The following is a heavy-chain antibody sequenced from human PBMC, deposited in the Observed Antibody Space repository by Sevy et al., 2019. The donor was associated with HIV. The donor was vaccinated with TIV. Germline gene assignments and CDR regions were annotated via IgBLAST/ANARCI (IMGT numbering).Heavy chain of an antibody. J-gene: IGHJ4*02. V-gene: IGHV1-3*01. CDR2: INAANGDT. CDR1: GYTFTSYT. D-gene: IGHD4-4*01. Sequence: ASVKVSCKTSGYTFTSYTIYWVRQTPGERLEWMGWINAANGDTKYSQKFQGRVTITRDTSATTVYMELSSLGSEDTAVYYCARPAYDYTNYGLDYWGQGTLVTVSS. CDR3: ARPAYDYTNYGLDY.